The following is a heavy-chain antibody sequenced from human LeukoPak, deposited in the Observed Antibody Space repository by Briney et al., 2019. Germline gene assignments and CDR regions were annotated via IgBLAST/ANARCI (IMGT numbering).Heavy chain of an antibody. D-gene: IGHD3-22*01. CDR2: SNAGNGNT. J-gene: IGHJ3*02. Sequence: GASVKVSCKASGYTFTSYAMHWVRQAPGQRLEWMGWSNAGNGNTKYSQKFQGRVTITADKSTSTAYMELSSLRSEDTAVYYCARPSYYYYDSSGYLDAFDIWGQGTMVTVSS. V-gene: IGHV1-3*01. CDR1: GYTFTSYA. CDR3: ARPSYYYYDSSGYLDAFDI.